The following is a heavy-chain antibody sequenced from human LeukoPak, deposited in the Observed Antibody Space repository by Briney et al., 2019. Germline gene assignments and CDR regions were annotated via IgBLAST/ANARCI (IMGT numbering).Heavy chain of an antibody. J-gene: IGHJ4*02. V-gene: IGHV3-7*01. D-gene: IGHD3-10*01. CDR3: TRDPRVLDY. CDR1: GFTFSNYW. CDR2: IKQDGSET. Sequence: GGSLRLSCAASGFTFSNYWMSWVRQPPGKGLEWVANIKQDGSETYYVDSVKGRFTMSRDNAKNSLYLQMNSLRTEDTAVYYCTRDPRVLDYWGQGTLVTVSS.